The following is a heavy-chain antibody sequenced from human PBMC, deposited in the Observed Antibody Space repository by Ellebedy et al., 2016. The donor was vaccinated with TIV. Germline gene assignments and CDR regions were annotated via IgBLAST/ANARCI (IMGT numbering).Heavy chain of an antibody. D-gene: IGHD3-22*01. CDR3: ARAYYDSSGYLYDAFDI. Sequence: MPSETLSLTCTVSGGSISSSGYYWSWIRQHPGKGLEWIGYIYYSGSTNYNPSLKSRVTISVDTSKNQFSLKLSSVTAADTAVYYCARAYYDSSGYLYDAFDIWGQGTMVTVSS. V-gene: IGHV4-61*08. J-gene: IGHJ3*02. CDR2: IYYSGST. CDR1: GGSISSSGYY.